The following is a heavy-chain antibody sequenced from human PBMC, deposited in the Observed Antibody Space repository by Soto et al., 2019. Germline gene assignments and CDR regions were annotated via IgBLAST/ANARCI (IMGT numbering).Heavy chain of an antibody. Sequence: QVQLVESGGGVVQPGRSLRLSCAASGFTFSSYGMHWVRQAPGKGLELVAVIWYDGSNKYYADSVKGRFTISRDNSKNPLYLQMNSLRAEDTAVYYCASGDSYGLSDAFDIWGQGTMVTVSS. D-gene: IGHD5-18*01. CDR3: ASGDSYGLSDAFDI. CDR2: IWYDGSNK. CDR1: GFTFSSYG. J-gene: IGHJ3*02. V-gene: IGHV3-33*01.